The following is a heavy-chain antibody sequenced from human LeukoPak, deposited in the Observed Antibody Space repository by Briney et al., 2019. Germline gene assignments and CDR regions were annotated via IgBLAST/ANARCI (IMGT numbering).Heavy chain of an antibody. CDR2: INHSGST. CDR3: ARRQIYYYYGMDV. CDR1: GGSISSYY. J-gene: IGHJ6*02. Sequence: SETLSLTCTVSGGSISSYYWSWIRQPPGKGLEWIGEINHSGSTNYNPSLKSRVTISVDTSKNQFSLKLSSVTAADTAVYYCARRQIYYYYGMDVWGQGTTVTVSS. V-gene: IGHV4-34*01.